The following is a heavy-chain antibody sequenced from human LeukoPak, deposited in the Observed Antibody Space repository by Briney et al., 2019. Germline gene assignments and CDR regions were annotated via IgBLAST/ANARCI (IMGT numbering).Heavy chain of an antibody. Sequence: SETLSLTCTVSGGSISSYYWSWIRQPPGKGLEWIGYIYYSGSTNYNPSLKSRVTISVDTSKNQFSLKLSSVTAADTAVYYCARVHDILTGPADYWSQGTLVTVSS. J-gene: IGHJ4*02. D-gene: IGHD3-9*01. CDR1: GGSISSYY. V-gene: IGHV4-59*01. CDR2: IYYSGST. CDR3: ARVHDILTGPADY.